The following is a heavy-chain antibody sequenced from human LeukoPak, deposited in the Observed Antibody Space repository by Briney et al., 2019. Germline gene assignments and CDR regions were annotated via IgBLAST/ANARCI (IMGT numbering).Heavy chain of an antibody. Sequence: SVKVSCKASGGTFSSYAISWVRQAPGQGLEWMGGIIPIFGTANYAQKFQGRVTITADESTSTAYMELSSLRSEDTAVYYCAREWEALAAFDIWGEGTMVTVSS. V-gene: IGHV1-69*13. CDR1: GGTFSSYA. D-gene: IGHD1-26*01. CDR3: AREWEALAAFDI. J-gene: IGHJ3*02. CDR2: IIPIFGTA.